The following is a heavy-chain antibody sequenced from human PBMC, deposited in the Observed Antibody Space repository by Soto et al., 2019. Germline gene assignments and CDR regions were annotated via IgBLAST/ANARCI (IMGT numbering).Heavy chain of an antibody. J-gene: IGHJ6*02. CDR3: ARSMVYYSYGMDV. CDR2: INHSGST. D-gene: IGHD3-10*01. Sequence: PSETLSLTCAVYGGSFSGYYWSWIRQPPGKGLEWIGEINHSGSTNYNPSLKSRVTISVDTSKNQFSLKLSSVTAADTAVYYCARSMVYYSYGMDVWGQGTPVTVSS. V-gene: IGHV4-34*01. CDR1: GGSFSGYY.